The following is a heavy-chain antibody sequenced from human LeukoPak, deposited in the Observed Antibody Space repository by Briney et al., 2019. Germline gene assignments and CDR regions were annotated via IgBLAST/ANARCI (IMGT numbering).Heavy chain of an antibody. J-gene: IGHJ4*02. CDR3: ARGRLELRSVLAYPEVYFDY. V-gene: IGHV4-38-2*02. D-gene: IGHD3-10*01. CDR1: GYSISSGYY. Sequence: SETLSLTCTVSGYSISSGYYWGWIRQPPGKGLEWIGSIYHSGSTYYNPSLKGRVTISVDTSKNQFSLKLSSVTAADTAVYYCARGRLELRSVLAYPEVYFDYWGQGTLVTVSS. CDR2: IYHSGST.